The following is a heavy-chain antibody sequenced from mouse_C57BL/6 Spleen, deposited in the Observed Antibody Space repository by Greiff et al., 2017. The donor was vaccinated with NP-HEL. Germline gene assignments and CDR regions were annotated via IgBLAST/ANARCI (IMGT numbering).Heavy chain of an antibody. D-gene: IGHD1-1*01. CDR2: IDPYDSYT. CDR1: GYTFTSYW. V-gene: IGHV1-59*01. Sequence: QVQLQQPGAELVRPGTSVKLSCKASGYTFTSYWMHWVKQRPGQGLEWIGVIDPYDSYTNHNQKFKSKATLTVDKSSSTAYMQLSSLTSEDSAVYSSARYLCGSCYPWYFDVWGTGTTLTVSS. CDR3: ARYLCGSCYPWYFDV. J-gene: IGHJ1*03.